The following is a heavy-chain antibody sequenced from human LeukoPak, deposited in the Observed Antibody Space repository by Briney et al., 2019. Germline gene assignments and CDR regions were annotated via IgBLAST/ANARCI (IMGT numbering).Heavy chain of an antibody. CDR2: ISPDGSAA. V-gene: IGHV3-7*01. CDR1: GFTFSNYW. J-gene: IGHJ4*02. CDR3: ARSVDY. Sequence: GGSLRLSCEASGFTFSNYWMSWVRQAPGKGLEWVANISPDGSAAFYVDSVKGRVTISRDNAKNSLYLQMFSLRAEDTAGYYCARSVDYWGQGTLVTVSS.